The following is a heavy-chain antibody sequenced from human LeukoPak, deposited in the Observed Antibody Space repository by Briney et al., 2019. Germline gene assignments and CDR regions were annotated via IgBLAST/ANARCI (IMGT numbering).Heavy chain of an antibody. D-gene: IGHD3-3*01. CDR2: IYYSGST. CDR3: ARHRWRYYYYYGMDV. CDR1: GGSISSYY. J-gene: IGHJ6*02. V-gene: IGHV4-59*08. Sequence: SETLSLTCTVSGGSISSYYWSWIRQPPGKGLEWIGYIYYSGSTNYNPSLKSRVTISVDTSKNQFSLKLSSVTAADTAVYYCARHRWRYYYYYGMDVWGQGTTVTVSS.